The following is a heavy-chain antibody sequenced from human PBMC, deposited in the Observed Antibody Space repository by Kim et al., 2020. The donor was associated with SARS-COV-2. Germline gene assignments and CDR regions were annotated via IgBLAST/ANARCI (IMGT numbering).Heavy chain of an antibody. CDR1: GDSVSSTSAA. D-gene: IGHD2-15*01. V-gene: IGHV6-1*01. CDR3: ARGHWVVAATQYYYYGMDV. J-gene: IGHJ6*02. CDR2: TYYRSKWYN. Sequence: SQTLSLTCAISGDSVSSTSAAWNWIRQSPSRGLEWLGRTYYRSKWYNDYAVSVKSRITINPDTSKNQFSLQLNSVTPEDTAVYYCARGHWVVAATQYYYYGMDVWGQGTTGTVSS.